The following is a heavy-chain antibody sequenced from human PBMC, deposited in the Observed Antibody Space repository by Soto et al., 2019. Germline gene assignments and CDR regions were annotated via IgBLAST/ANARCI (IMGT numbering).Heavy chain of an antibody. CDR3: ARALAMSTIGVDAFDI. CDR2: IYSGGST. V-gene: IGHV3-53*04. CDR1: GFTVSSNY. Sequence: GGSLRLSCAASGFTVSSNYMSWVRQAPGKGLEWVSVIYSGGSTYYADSVKGRFTISRHNSKNTLYLQMNSLRAEDTAVYYCARALAMSTIGVDAFDIWGQGTMVTVSS. D-gene: IGHD2-2*01. J-gene: IGHJ3*02.